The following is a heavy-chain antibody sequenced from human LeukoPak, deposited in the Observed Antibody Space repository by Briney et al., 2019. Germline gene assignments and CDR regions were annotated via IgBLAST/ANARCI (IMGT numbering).Heavy chain of an antibody. CDR3: ARHGAFLTRGFCSSSNCYVDGLQT. J-gene: IGHJ3*01. V-gene: IGHV4-59*08. CDR1: GGSITSSN. CDR2: FYVTVSA. Sequence: SETLSLTCTVSGGSITSSNWSWSWHSPGQGQEGIGNFYVTVSAKSNPTLKRRVSISFATSKNQVSLKLNSVTAADTAVYYCARHGAFLTRGFCSSSNCYVDGLQTWGQGIMVTVSS. D-gene: IGHD2-2*01.